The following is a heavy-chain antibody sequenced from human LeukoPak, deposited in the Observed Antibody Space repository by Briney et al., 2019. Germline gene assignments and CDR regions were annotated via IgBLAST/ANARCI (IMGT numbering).Heavy chain of an antibody. CDR1: GFTFSSYA. V-gene: IGHV3-23*01. D-gene: IGHD3-10*01. Sequence: QSGGSLRLSCVASGFTFSSYAMSWVRQAPGKGLEWVSAISGSGSSGGSTYYADSVKGRFTISRDNSKNTLYLQMNSLRAEDTAVYYCARDSGTTGEVKFDPWGQGTLVTVSS. CDR3: ARDSGTTGEVKFDP. CDR2: ISGSGSSGGST. J-gene: IGHJ5*02.